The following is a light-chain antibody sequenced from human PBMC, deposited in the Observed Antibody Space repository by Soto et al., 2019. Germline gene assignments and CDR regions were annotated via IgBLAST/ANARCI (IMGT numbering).Light chain of an antibody. CDR2: GNK. V-gene: IGLV1-40*01. Sequence: QSVLTQLPSVSGAPGQRVTISCTGSSSNIGAGYDVHWYQHLPGTAPKLLIYGNKNRPPGVPDRFSGSRSGTSASLAITGLQAGDEADYYCQSYDTGLSGSRVFGSGTKLTVL. CDR3: QSYDTGLSGSRV. CDR1: SSNIGAGYD. J-gene: IGLJ1*01.